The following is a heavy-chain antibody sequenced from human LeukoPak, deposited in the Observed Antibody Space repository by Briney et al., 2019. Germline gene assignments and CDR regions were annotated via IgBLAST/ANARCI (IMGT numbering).Heavy chain of an antibody. Sequence: SETLSLTCAVYGGSLSGYFWSWIRQPPGKGLEWSGIIYYSGSTYYNPSLKSRVTISVDTSKNQFSLKLTSVTAADTAVYYCARLRSYYDGMDVWGQGTTVTVSS. J-gene: IGHJ6*02. V-gene: IGHV4-34*01. CDR1: GGSLSGYF. CDR2: IYYSGST. CDR3: ARLRSYYDGMDV. D-gene: IGHD3-16*01.